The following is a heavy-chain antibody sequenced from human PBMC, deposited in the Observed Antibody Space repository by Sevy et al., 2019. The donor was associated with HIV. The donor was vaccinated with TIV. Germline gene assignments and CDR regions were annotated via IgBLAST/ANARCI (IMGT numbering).Heavy chain of an antibody. CDR2: ISYGGTT. J-gene: IGHJ5*02. CDR1: GGSVSSDFSY. D-gene: IGHD4-17*01. CDR3: AKRDYGDYVDYFDP. Sequence: SETLSLTCTVSGGSVSSDFSYWNWVRQPQGKGLEYIGSISYGGTTSYNPSLKSRVTISLDTSKNHVSLKVNSVTAADTAIYYCAKRDYGDYVDYFDPWGQGTLVTVSS. V-gene: IGHV4-61*03.